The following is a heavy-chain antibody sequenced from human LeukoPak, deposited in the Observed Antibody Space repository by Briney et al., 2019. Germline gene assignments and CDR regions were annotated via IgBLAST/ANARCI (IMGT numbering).Heavy chain of an antibody. CDR3: ARDRELGS. J-gene: IGHJ5*02. D-gene: IGHD7-27*01. Sequence: PSETLSLTCIVSGGSISIYYWSWLRQPPGKGLEWVGYTYNSGNTEYNPSLKRRVTISADTSKNQFSLKLTSVTAADTAVYYCARDRELGSWGQGTLVTVSS. V-gene: IGHV4-59*01. CDR1: GGSISIYY. CDR2: TYNSGNT.